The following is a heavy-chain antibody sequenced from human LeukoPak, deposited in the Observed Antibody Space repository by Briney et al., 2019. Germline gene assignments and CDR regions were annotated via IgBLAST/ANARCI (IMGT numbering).Heavy chain of an antibody. Sequence: ASVKVSCKVSGYTLTELSMHWVRQAPGKGLEWMGGFDPEDGETIYAQKFQGRVTVTEDTSTDTAYMELSSLRSEDTAVYYCATTSRLRGSGSYYNVFDYWGQGTLVTVSS. J-gene: IGHJ4*02. CDR2: FDPEDGET. CDR1: GYTLTELS. V-gene: IGHV1-24*01. CDR3: ATTSRLRGSGSYYNVFDY. D-gene: IGHD3-10*01.